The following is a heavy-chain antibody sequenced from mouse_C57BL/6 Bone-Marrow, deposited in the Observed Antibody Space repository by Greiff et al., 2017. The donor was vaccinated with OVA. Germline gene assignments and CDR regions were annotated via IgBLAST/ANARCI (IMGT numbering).Heavy chain of an antibody. CDR2: SRNKANDYTT. CDR1: GFTFSDFY. D-gene: IGHD2-3*01. J-gene: IGHJ3*01. Sequence: EVMLVESGGGLVQSGRSLRLSCATSGFTFSDFYMEWVRQAPGKGLEWIAASRNKANDYTTEYSASVKGRFIVSRDTSQSILYLQMNALRAEDTAIYYGARDARGLLFAYWGQGTLVTVSA. V-gene: IGHV7-1*01. CDR3: ARDARGLLFAY.